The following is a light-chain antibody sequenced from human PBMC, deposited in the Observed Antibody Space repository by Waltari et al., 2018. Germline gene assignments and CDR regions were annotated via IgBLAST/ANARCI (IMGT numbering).Light chain of an antibody. V-gene: IGKV4-1*01. CDR1: QSVLYSSNNRYY. Sequence: DIVMTQSPDSLAVSLGERATINCKSSQSVLYSSNNRYYLAWYQQKPGQPPKLLIYWASTRESVVPDRFSGSGSGTDFTLTISSLQAEDVAVYYCQQYNDWPYTFGQGTKLEIK. CDR2: WAS. CDR3: QQYNDWPYT. J-gene: IGKJ2*01.